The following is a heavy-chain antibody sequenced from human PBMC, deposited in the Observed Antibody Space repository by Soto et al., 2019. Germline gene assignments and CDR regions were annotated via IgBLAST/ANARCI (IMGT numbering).Heavy chain of an antibody. CDR1: GYTFTSYY. Sequence: GASVKVSCKASGYTFTSYYMHWVRQAPGQGLEWMGVINPSGGSTSYAQKFQGRVTMTRDTSTSTAYLQWSSLKASDTAMYYCARTPMKSGENSYGKGGRDVWGQGTTVTVPS. V-gene: IGHV1-46*01. CDR3: ARTPMKSGENSYGKGGRDV. D-gene: IGHD5-18*01. J-gene: IGHJ6*02. CDR2: INPSGGST.